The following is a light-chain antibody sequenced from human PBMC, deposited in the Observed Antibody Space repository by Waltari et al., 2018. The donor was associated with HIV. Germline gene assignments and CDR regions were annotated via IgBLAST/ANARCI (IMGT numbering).Light chain of an antibody. CDR2: DVS. CDR1: SSDGGGYNY. J-gene: IGLJ3*02. Sequence: QSALTQPRSVSGSPGQSVTIPCTGTSSDGGGYNYVSGDQQHPGKAPKLMIYDVSKRPSGVPDRFSGSKSGNTASLTISGLQAEDEADYYCCSYAGSYTWVFGGGTKLTVL. CDR3: CSYAGSYTWV. V-gene: IGLV2-11*01.